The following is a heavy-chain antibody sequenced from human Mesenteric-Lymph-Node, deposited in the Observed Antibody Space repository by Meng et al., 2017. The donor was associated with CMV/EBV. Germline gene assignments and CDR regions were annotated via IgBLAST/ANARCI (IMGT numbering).Heavy chain of an antibody. D-gene: IGHD4-11*01. CDR2: IYYSGDT. V-gene: IGHV4-31*02. CDR3: ARLTDNSWYVAY. J-gene: IGHJ4*02. CDR1: GDSLNRGGSY. Sequence: VSGDSLNRGGSYWTWFRQYPGKGLEWIGYIYYSGDTYYNPSLRGRVSISADTSKNHFSLNMNSVTAADTAMYFCARLTDNSWYVAYWGQGTLVTVSS.